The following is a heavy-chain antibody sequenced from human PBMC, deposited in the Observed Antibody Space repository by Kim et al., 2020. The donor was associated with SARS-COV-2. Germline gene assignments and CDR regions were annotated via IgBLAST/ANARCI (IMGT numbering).Heavy chain of an antibody. CDR3: AKAPVEYQLLSNFDY. D-gene: IGHD2-2*01. Sequence: GGSLRLSCAASGFTFDDYVMHWVRQAPGKGLEWVSGISWNSGSIGYADSVKGRFTISRDNAENSLYLQMNSLRAEDTAFYYCAKAPVEYQLLSNFDYWGQGTLVTVSS. V-gene: IGHV3-9*01. CDR2: ISWNSGSI. J-gene: IGHJ4*02. CDR1: GFTFDDYV.